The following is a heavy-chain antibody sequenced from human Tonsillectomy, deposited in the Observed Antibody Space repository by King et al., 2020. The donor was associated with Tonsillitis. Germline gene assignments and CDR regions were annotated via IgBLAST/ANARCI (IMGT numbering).Heavy chain of an antibody. CDR1: GDSINNNNYY. Sequence: QLQESGPGLVNPSKTLSLTCTVSGDSINNNNYYWGWIRQTPGKGLQWIASIYYSGIAYYNPSLRSRVTISVDTSKNQFSLKLSSVAAADTSIYYCAGLKGGQDFGMDGRGQGTT. CDR2: IYYSGIA. V-gene: IGHV4-39*01. CDR3: AGLKGGQDFGMDG. D-gene: IGHD2-15*01. J-gene: IGHJ6*01.